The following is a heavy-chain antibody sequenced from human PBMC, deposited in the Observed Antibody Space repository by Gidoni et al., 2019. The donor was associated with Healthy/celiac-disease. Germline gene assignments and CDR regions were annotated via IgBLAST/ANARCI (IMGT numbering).Heavy chain of an antibody. D-gene: IGHD1-1*01. CDR3: ARDGEWSNTTNYYDALDI. CDR2: INQDGNVK. Sequence: APGKGLEWVANINQDGNVKNNMDSVKGRFTISRDNARNLLYLQMNSLTPVDTAMYYCARDGEWSNTTNYYDALDIWGQGTMVTVSS. V-gene: IGHV3-7*01. J-gene: IGHJ3*02.